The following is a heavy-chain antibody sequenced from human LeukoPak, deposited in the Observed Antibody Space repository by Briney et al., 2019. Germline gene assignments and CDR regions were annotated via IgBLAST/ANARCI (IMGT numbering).Heavy chain of an antibody. Sequence: GGSLRLSCAASGFTFTSHGMHWVRQAPGKGLEWVAHIRYDGSNKYYADSVKGRFTISRDNSKNTLYLQMNSLRAEDTAVYYCAKEHRYGSGYDVFDYWGQGTLVTVSS. CDR2: IRYDGSNK. CDR3: AKEHRYGSGYDVFDY. J-gene: IGHJ4*02. V-gene: IGHV3-30*02. D-gene: IGHD5-12*01. CDR1: GFTFTSHG.